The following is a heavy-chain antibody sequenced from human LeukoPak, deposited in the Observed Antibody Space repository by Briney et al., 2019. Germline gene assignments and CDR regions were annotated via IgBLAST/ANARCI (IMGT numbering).Heavy chain of an antibody. CDR3: AKVYRYYDSSCQH. V-gene: IGHV3-30-3*01. Sequence: GGSLRLPCAASGFTFRSYVMHWVRQAPGKGLEWVAAISYEDGSNKYYADSVKGRFTISRDNSKNTLFLQMNSLRTEDTALYYCAKVYRYYDSSCQHWGQGALVTVSS. CDR1: GFTFRSYV. D-gene: IGHD3-22*01. J-gene: IGHJ1*01. CDR2: ISYEDGSNK.